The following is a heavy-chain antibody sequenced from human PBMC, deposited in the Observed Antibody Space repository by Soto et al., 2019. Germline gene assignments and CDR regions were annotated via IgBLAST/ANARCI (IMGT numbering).Heavy chain of an antibody. CDR3: ARDPRAVAGDDAFDI. J-gene: IGHJ3*02. Sequence: QVQLVQSGAEVKKPGASVKVSCKASGYTFTSYYMHWVRQAPGQGLEWMGIINPSGGSTSYAQKFQGRVTMTRDTSTSTVYMELSSLRSEDTAVYYCARDPRAVAGDDAFDICGQGTMVTVSS. V-gene: IGHV1-46*01. CDR2: INPSGGST. CDR1: GYTFTSYY. D-gene: IGHD6-19*01.